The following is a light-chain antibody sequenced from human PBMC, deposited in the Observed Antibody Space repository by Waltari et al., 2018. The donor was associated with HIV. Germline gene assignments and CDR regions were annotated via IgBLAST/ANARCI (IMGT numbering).Light chain of an antibody. CDR1: IHDVGSFKH. J-gene: IGLJ2*01. Sequence: QSALTQPASVSGSPGQSITISCPGSIHDVGSFKHVPWYQQTPGKAPRLIIYEVSKRPSGVSNRYSASKSGKTASLTVSGLRAEDEADYYCSSYAGSSTFVIFGGGTKLTVL. CDR2: EVS. V-gene: IGLV2-23*02. CDR3: SSYAGSSTFVI.